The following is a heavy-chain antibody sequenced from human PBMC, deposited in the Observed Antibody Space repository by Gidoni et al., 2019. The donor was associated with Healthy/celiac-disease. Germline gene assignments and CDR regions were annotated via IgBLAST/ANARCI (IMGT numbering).Heavy chain of an antibody. D-gene: IGHD6-13*01. CDR3: ARDRLAAADYYYGMDV. CDR1: GFTFSSYG. V-gene: IGHV3-33*01. Sequence: QVQLVESGGGVVQPGRSLRLSCAASGFTFSSYGMHWVRQAPGKGLEWVAVIWYDGSNKYYADSVKGRFTSSRDNSKNTLYLQMNSLRAEDTAVYYCARDRLAAADYYYGMDVWGQGTTVTVSS. CDR2: IWYDGSNK. J-gene: IGHJ6*02.